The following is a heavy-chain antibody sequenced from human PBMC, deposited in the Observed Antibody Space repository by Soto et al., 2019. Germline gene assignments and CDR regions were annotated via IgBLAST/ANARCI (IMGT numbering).Heavy chain of an antibody. CDR2: IWYDGSNK. CDR1: GFTFSSYG. V-gene: IGHV3-33*01. J-gene: IGHJ3*02. D-gene: IGHD1-26*01. CDR3: ARLNGATNAFDI. Sequence: GGSLRLSCAASGFTFSSYGMHWVRQAPGKGLEWVAVIWYDGSNKYYADSVKGRFTISRDNPKNTLYLQMNSLRAEDTAVYYCARLNGATNAFDIWGQGTMVTVSS.